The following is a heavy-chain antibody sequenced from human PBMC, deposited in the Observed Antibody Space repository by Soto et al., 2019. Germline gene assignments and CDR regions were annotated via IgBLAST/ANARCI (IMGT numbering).Heavy chain of an antibody. CDR3: ARGSADCSGGSCRDY. CDR2: IDPSDSYT. J-gene: IGHJ4*02. D-gene: IGHD2-15*01. V-gene: IGHV5-10-1*01. Sequence: PGESLKISWKGSGYSFTSYWISWVRQMPGKGLEWMGRIDPSDSYTNYSPSFQGHVTISADKSISTAYLQWSSLKASDTAMYYCARGSADCSGGSCRDYWGQGTLVTVSS. CDR1: GYSFTSYW.